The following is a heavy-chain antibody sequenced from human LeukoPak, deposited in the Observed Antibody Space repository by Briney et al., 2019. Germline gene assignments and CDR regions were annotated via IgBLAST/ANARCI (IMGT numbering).Heavy chain of an antibody. V-gene: IGHV4-39*01. Sequence: KPSETLSLTCTVSGGSISSSSYYWGWIRQPPGKGLEWIGSIYYSGSTYYNPSLKSRVTISVDTSKNQFSLKLSSVTAADTAVYYCVRALYDSSGYSVYYFDYWGQGTLVTVSS. J-gene: IGHJ4*02. CDR2: IYYSGST. D-gene: IGHD3-22*01. CDR1: GGSISSSSYY. CDR3: VRALYDSSGYSVYYFDY.